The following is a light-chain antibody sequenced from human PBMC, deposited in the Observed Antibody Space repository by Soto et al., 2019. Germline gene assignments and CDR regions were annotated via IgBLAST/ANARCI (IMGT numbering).Light chain of an antibody. Sequence: DIQMTQSPSSLYASVGDRVIITCRASQSISNYLNWYQQEPGKAPKLLIYSASTLQGGVPSRFSGGGSGTHFTLTISSLQPEDFATYFCQQSYKKRTFGQGTKVDTK. V-gene: IGKV1-39*01. CDR3: QQSYKKRT. CDR2: SAS. CDR1: QSISNY. J-gene: IGKJ1*01.